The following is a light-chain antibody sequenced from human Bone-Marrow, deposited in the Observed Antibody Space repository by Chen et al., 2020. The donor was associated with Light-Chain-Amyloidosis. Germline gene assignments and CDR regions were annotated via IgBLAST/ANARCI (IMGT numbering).Light chain of an antibody. Sequence: EIVLTQPPGTLSLSPGEGANLSCRASQTISSNYLTWYQQKFGQAPRLLIYGSSSRATGIPDRFTGSGSGTDFTLTINRLEPGDFAMYYCQQYGTSPLTFGGGTKVE. CDR3: QQYGTSPLT. J-gene: IGKJ4*01. CDR2: GSS. CDR1: QTISSNY. V-gene: IGKV3-20*01.